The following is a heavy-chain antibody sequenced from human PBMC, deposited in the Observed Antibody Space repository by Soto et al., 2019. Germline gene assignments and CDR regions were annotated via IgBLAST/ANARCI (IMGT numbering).Heavy chain of an antibody. D-gene: IGHD6-6*01. J-gene: IGHJ4*02. Sequence: GGSLRLSCAASEFPFSTYVMSWVRQAPGKGLEWVSAIGGGSDGTYYADSVKGRFTISRDNSKSTLYLQMNSLRAEDTAVYYCAKGSASGRPYYFDFWGQGTLVTVSS. V-gene: IGHV3-23*01. CDR2: IGGGSDGT. CDR3: AKGSASGRPYYFDF. CDR1: EFPFSTYV.